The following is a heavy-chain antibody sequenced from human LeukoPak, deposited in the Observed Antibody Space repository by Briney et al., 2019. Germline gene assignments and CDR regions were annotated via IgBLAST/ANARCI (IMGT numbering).Heavy chain of an antibody. Sequence: GRSLRLSCAVSGFTFTTYGMHWVRQAPGKGLEWVAIISSDGRDKYYADSVKGRFTISKDSSRDTLFLQMNSLRPEDTAVYYCAKRRTSTSYYYGMDVWGQGTLVTVS. CDR3: AKRRTSTSYYYGMDV. J-gene: IGHJ6*02. CDR2: ISSDGRDK. CDR1: GFTFTTYG. V-gene: IGHV3-30*18.